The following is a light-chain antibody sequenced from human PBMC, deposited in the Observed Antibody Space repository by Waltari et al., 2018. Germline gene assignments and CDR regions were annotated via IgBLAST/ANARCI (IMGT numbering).Light chain of an antibody. CDR3: QQCSNSPWT. Sequence: EIVLAQSPGTLSLPPGESATLSCRDSQSVSGNYLAWYQQKPGQAPRLLIYGTSNRATGISDRFSGSGSGTDFTLTISRLEPEDVAVYYCQQCSNSPWTFGQGTKVAIK. CDR2: GTS. CDR1: QSVSGNY. J-gene: IGKJ1*01. V-gene: IGKV3-20*01.